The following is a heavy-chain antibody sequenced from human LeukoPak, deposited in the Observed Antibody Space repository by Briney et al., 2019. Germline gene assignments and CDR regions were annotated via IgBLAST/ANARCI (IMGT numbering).Heavy chain of an antibody. Sequence: GASVKVSCKASGYTFTSYDINWARQATGQGLEWMGWMNPNSGNTGYAQKFQGRVTITRNTSISTAYMELSSLRSEDTAVYYCARAQSHPRARYRGSYYFDYWGQGTLVTVSS. CDR1: GYTFTSYD. D-gene: IGHD1-26*01. J-gene: IGHJ4*02. V-gene: IGHV1-8*03. CDR2: MNPNSGNT. CDR3: ARAQSHPRARYRGSYYFDY.